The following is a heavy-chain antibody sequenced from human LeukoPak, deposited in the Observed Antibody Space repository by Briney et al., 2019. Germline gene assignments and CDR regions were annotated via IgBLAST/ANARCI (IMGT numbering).Heavy chain of an antibody. D-gene: IGHD4-17*01. CDR2: IYYSGST. V-gene: IGHV4-39*01. Sequence: GSLRLSCAASGFTFSSYSMNWIRQPPGKGLEWIGSIYYSGSTYYNPSLKSRVTISVDTSKNQFSLKLSSVTAADTAVYYCARTTPYGDYYFDYWGQGTLVTVSS. J-gene: IGHJ4*02. CDR3: ARTTPYGDYYFDY. CDR1: GFTFSSYS.